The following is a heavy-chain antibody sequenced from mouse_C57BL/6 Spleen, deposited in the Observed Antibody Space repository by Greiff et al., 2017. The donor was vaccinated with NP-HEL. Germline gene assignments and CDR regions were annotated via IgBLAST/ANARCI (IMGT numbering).Heavy chain of an antibody. CDR3: TTGDYDDDYYAMDY. Sequence: VQLQQSGAELVRPGASVKLSCTASGFNIKDYYMHWVKQRPEQGLEWIGRIDPEDGDTEYAPKFQGKATMTADTSSNTAYLQLSSLTSEDTAVYYCTTGDYDDDYYAMDYWGQGTSVTVSS. D-gene: IGHD2-4*01. CDR1: GFNIKDYY. V-gene: IGHV14-1*01. CDR2: IDPEDGDT. J-gene: IGHJ4*01.